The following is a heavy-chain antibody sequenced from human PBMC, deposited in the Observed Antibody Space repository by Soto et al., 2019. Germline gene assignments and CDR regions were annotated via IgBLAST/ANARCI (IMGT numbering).Heavy chain of an antibody. Sequence: GGSLRLSCAACGVTFSSYGMHWVRQAPGKRLEWVAVIWYDGSNKYYADSVKGRFTISRDNSKNTLYLQMNSLRAEDTAVYYCARMYYDILTGPDYYGMDVWGQGTTVTVSS. CDR3: ARMYYDILTGPDYYGMDV. CDR1: GVTFSSYG. J-gene: IGHJ6*02. V-gene: IGHV3-33*08. CDR2: IWYDGSNK. D-gene: IGHD3-9*01.